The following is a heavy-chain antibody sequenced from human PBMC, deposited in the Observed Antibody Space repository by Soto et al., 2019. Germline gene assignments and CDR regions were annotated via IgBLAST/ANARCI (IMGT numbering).Heavy chain of an antibody. J-gene: IGHJ5*01. CDR2: IIPVFQTA. CDR1: GGLFSSYP. CDR3: ASGGSGYTWFNES. V-gene: IGHV1-69*01. D-gene: IGHD3-22*01. Sequence: QEQLVQSGDEVKKPGSSVKVSCKASGGLFSSYPISWVRQVPGHGLEWMGGIIPVFQTAYYTQRFQGRVTITADESTNTAYMEMSSLRSADTAMYYCASGGSGYTWFNESWGPGTLGTVS.